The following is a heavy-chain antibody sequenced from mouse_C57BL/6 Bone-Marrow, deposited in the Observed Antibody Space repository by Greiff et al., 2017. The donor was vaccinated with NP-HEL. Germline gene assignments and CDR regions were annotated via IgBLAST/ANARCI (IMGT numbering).Heavy chain of an antibody. V-gene: IGHV1-18*01. J-gene: IGHJ3*01. CDR2: INPNNGGT. CDR1: GYTFTDYN. CDR3: AAYYSNYRFAY. D-gene: IGHD2-5*01. Sequence: EVQLQQSGPELVKPGASVKIPCKASGYTFTDYNMDWVKQSHGKSLEWIGDINPNNGGTIYNQKFKGKATLTVDKSSSTAYMELRSLTSEDTAVYYCAAYYSNYRFAYWGQGTLVTVSA.